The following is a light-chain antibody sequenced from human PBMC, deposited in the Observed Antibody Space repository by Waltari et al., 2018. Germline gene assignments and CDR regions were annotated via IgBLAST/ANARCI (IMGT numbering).Light chain of an antibody. Sequence: DIVMTQSPLSQVVTPGEPASISCRSSHSLLYTNGYNYLDWYLQKPRQSPQLLIYLGSNRASGVPDRCSGRGSDTDFTLKISRVEAEDVGVYYCMQALQTPPPFGQGTRLEIK. CDR2: LGS. V-gene: IGKV2-28*01. CDR3: MQALQTPPP. CDR1: HSLLYTNGYNY. J-gene: IGKJ5*01.